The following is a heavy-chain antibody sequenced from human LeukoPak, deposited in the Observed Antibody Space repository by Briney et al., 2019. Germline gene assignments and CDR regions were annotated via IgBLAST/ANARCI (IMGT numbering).Heavy chain of an antibody. CDR1: GYTRTELS. V-gene: IGHV1-24*01. CDR2: FDPEDGET. J-gene: IGHJ6*02. CDR3: ATVGQTVYGSGGFSYGMDV. Sequence: ASVKVSCKVSGYTRTELSMHWVRQAPGNGLEWMGGFDPEDGETIYAKKSQGRVTMTEDTSTDKDYMEQLSLRSEDTAVYYCATVGQTVYGSGGFSYGMDVWGQGTTVTVSS. D-gene: IGHD3-10*01.